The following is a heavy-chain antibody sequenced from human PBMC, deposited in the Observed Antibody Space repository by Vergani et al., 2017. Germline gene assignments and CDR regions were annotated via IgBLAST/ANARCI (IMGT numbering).Heavy chain of an antibody. Sequence: EVQLVESGGGLVQPGGSLRLSCAASGFTFSSYSMNWVRQAPGKGLEWVSVIYSCGSTYYADSVKGRFTISRDNSKNTLYLQMNSLRAEDTAVYYCAKSKGHYYDSSGYYFGDAFDIWGQGTMVTVSS. CDR2: IYSCGST. CDR1: GFTFSSYS. J-gene: IGHJ3*02. D-gene: IGHD3-22*01. V-gene: IGHV3-66*01. CDR3: AKSKGHYYDSSGYYFGDAFDI.